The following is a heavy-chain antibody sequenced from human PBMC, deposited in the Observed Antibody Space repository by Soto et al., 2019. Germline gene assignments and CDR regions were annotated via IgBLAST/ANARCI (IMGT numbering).Heavy chain of an antibody. CDR2: IYARGDT. D-gene: IGHD1-26*01. Sequence: SETLALTCTVSGGSMSSYYWNWVRQPAGRGLEWSGRIYARGDTNYNPSLKSRVTMFVDRSTNEFSLRLTSVTAADTAVYYCAGIGEEVYYGMDVWGQGTTVTVSS. CDR3: AGIGEEVYYGMDV. V-gene: IGHV4-4*07. J-gene: IGHJ6*02. CDR1: GGSMSSYY.